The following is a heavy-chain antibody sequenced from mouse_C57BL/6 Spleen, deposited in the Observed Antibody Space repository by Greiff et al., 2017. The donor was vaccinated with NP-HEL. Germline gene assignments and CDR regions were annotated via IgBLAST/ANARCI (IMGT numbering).Heavy chain of an antibody. V-gene: IGHV1-15*01. Sequence: QVQLKESGAELVRPGASVTLSCKASGYTFTDYEMHWVKQTPVHGLEWIGAIDPETGGTAYNQKFKGKAILTADKSSSTAYMELRSLTSEDSAVYYCTRIYDGYYFDYWGQGTTLTVSS. CDR2: IDPETGGT. J-gene: IGHJ2*01. CDR3: TRIYDGYYFDY. CDR1: GYTFTDYE. D-gene: IGHD2-3*01.